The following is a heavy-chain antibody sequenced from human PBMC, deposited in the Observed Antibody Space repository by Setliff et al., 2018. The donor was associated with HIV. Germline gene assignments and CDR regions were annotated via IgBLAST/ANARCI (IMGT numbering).Heavy chain of an antibody. Sequence: TGGSLRLSCVASGLTFTNDWMSWVRQAPGKGLEWIGRIKSQTDGGTTDSAAPVKGRFTISRDDSKNTLYLQMNSLKTEDTAVYYCTTDIMITFGGVVVQPGVWGTGTTVTVSS. V-gene: IGHV3-15*01. CDR3: TTDIMITFGGVVVQPGV. J-gene: IGHJ6*04. D-gene: IGHD3-16*02. CDR2: IKSQTDGGTT. CDR1: GLTFTNDW.